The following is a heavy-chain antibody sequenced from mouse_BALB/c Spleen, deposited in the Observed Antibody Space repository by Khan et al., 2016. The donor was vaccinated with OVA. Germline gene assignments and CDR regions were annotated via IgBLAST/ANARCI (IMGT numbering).Heavy chain of an antibody. J-gene: IGHJ3*01. CDR1: GYTFTSYY. CDR3: ARSGYGNPFAY. V-gene: IGHV1S81*02. Sequence: QVQLKQSGAELVKPGASVKISCKASGYTFTSYYLYWVKQRPGQGLEWIGGINPNNGVSHFNEKLKNKATLTVDSSSSTAYMQLNSLSSEDSAVYYCARSGYGNPFAYWGQGTLVTVSA. CDR2: INPNNGVS. D-gene: IGHD2-1*01.